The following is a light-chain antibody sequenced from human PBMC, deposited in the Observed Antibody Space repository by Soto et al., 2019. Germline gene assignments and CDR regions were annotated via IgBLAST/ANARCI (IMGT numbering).Light chain of an antibody. CDR3: CSYASGSTWV. V-gene: IGLV2-23*01. J-gene: IGLJ3*02. Sequence: QSVLTQPASVSGSPGQSITISCTGTSSDVGSHNLVSWYQQHPGKAPKIIISEDSKRPSGISKRFSGSKSGNTASLTISGLQAEDEADYYCCSYASGSTWVFGGGTKLTVL. CDR1: SSDVGSHNL. CDR2: EDS.